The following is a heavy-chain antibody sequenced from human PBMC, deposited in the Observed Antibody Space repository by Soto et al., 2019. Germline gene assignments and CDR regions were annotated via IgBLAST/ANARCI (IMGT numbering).Heavy chain of an antibody. Sequence: GGSLRLSCAASGFTFSSYGMHWVRQAPGKGLEWVAVIWYDGSNKYYADSVKGRFTISRDNSKNTLYLQMNSLRAEDTAVYYCARDRCSSTSCYFYYGMDVWGQGTTVTV. CDR3: ARDRCSSTSCYFYYGMDV. D-gene: IGHD2-2*01. CDR1: GFTFSSYG. J-gene: IGHJ6*02. V-gene: IGHV3-33*01. CDR2: IWYDGSNK.